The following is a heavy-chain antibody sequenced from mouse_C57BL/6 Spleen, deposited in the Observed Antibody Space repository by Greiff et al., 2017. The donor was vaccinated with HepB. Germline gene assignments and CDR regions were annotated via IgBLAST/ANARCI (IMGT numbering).Heavy chain of an antibody. Sequence: QVHVKQPGAELVRPGSSVKLSCKASGYTFTSYWMDWVKQRPGQGLEWIGNIYPSDSETHYNQKFKDKATLTVDKSSSTAYMQLSSLTSEDSAVYYCAREAYWGQGTLVTVSA. CDR1: GYTFTSYW. J-gene: IGHJ3*01. V-gene: IGHV1-61*01. CDR3: AREAY. CDR2: IYPSDSET.